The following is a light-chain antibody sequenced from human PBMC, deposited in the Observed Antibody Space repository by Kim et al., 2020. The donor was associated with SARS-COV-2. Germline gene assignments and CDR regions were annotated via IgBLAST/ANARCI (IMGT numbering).Light chain of an antibody. CDR3: QQYNHYPVT. Sequence: SASVGDRVTISCRASQDISIYVAWLQQKPGEAPKSLIYDASTLRSGVPSKFSGSGFGTDFTLTISSLQPDDSATYYCQQYNHYPVTFGQGTKLEI. J-gene: IGKJ2*01. V-gene: IGKV1-16*02. CDR2: DAS. CDR1: QDISIY.